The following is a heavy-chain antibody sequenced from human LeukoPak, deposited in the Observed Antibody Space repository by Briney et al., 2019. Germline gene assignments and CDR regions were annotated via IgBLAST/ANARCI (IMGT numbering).Heavy chain of an antibody. J-gene: IGHJ4*02. V-gene: IGHV1-8*01. Sequence: ASVKVSCKASGYTFTSYDINWVRQATGQGLEWMGWMNPNSGNTGYAQKFQGRVTMTRNTSISTAYMELSSLRSEDTAVYYCARAGGSGSYLTYYFDYWGQGTLVTVSS. CDR1: GYTFTSYD. CDR3: ARAGGSGSYLTYYFDY. D-gene: IGHD3-10*01. CDR2: MNPNSGNT.